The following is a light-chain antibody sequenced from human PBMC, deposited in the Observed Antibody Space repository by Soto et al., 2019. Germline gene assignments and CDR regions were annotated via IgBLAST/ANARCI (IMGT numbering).Light chain of an antibody. J-gene: IGKJ1*01. CDR3: LQHRSYPWT. CDR1: QGIRND. V-gene: IGKV1-17*01. Sequence: DIQMTQSPSSLSASLGDRVTITCRASQGIRNDLGWYQQRPGKAPKRLLYDASSLQSGVHSRFSGSGSGTEFPLTINSLQPEECATDYCLQHRSYPWTFGQGTKVEIK. CDR2: DAS.